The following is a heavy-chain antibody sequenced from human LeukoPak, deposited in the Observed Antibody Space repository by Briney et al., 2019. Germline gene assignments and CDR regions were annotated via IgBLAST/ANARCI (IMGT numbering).Heavy chain of an antibody. Sequence: SETLSLTCTVSGGSITNYYWSWIRQPPGKGLEWIGQIHYSGRPDYNPSLKSRVTISVDTSKNQLSLKVTSVTGADTAVYYCAGFGVDYDMDVWGQGTTVTVSS. J-gene: IGHJ6*02. CDR3: AGFGVDYDMDV. V-gene: IGHV4-59*01. CDR2: IHYSGRP. D-gene: IGHD3-16*01. CDR1: GGSITNYY.